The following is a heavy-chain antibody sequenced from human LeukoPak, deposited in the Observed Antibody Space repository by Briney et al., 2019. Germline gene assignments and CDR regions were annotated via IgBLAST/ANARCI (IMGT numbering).Heavy chain of an antibody. J-gene: IGHJ4*02. V-gene: IGHV4-34*01. CDR3: ARAKGAYHGSGSYSDC. CDR2: INHSGST. CDR1: GGSISSYY. D-gene: IGHD3-10*01. Sequence: SETLSLTCTVSGGSISSYYWSWIRQPPGKGPEWIGEINHSGSTNYNPSLKSRVTISVDTSKNQFSLKLSSVTAADTAVYYCARAKGAYHGSGSYSDCWGQGTLVTVSS.